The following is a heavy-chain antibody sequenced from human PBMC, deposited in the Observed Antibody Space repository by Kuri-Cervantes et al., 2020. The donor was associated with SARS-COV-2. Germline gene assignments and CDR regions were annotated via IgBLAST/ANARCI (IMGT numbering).Heavy chain of an antibody. CDR2: ISGSGGST. V-gene: IGHV3-23*01. J-gene: IGHJ3*02. Sequence: GESLKISCAASGFTFSSYAMSWVRQAPGKGLEWVSAISGSGGSTYYADSVEGRFTISRDNSKNTLYLQMNSLRAEDTAVYYCAKRVFGAFDIWGQGTMVTVSS. CDR3: AKRVFGAFDI. D-gene: IGHD3-10*01. CDR1: GFTFSSYA.